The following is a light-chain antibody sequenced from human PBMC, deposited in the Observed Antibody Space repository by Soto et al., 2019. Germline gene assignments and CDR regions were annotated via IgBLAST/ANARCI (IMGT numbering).Light chain of an antibody. CDR3: QQLNSYPPLT. Sequence: DLQLTQSPSFLSASVGDRVTITCRASQGISSYLAWYQQKPEKAPKLLIYVASTLQSGVPSRFSGSGSGTEFTLTISRLQPEDFATYYCQQLNSYPPLTFGGGTKVEIK. CDR2: VAS. J-gene: IGKJ4*01. V-gene: IGKV1-9*01. CDR1: QGISSY.